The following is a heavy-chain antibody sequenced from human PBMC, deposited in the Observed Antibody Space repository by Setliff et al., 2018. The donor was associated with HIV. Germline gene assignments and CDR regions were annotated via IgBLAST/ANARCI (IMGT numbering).Heavy chain of an antibody. J-gene: IGHJ4*02. CDR2: IYYSGAT. D-gene: IGHD3-10*01. V-gene: IGHV4-39*01. Sequence: SETLSLTCTVSGGSMSSSSYYWGWNRQTPDKGLEWIGIIYYSGATNYNPSLTSRVTISVDTSRNQFSLKLRSVTAADTAAYYCARLGYVSGGFYKTPGPYYFDYWGQGALVTVSS. CDR3: ARLGYVSGGFYKTPGPYYFDY. CDR1: GGSMSSSSYY.